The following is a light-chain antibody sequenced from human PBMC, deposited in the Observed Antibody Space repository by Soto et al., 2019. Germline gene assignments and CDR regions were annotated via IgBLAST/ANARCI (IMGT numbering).Light chain of an antibody. CDR2: EGS. CDR3: CSYAGSNYYV. Sequence: QPALTQPASVSGSPGQSITISCTGTSNDVGSYNLVSWYQHHPGKAPKLMIFEGSKRPSGVSNRFSGSKSGNTASLTISGLQAEDEADFYCCSYAGSNYYVVGTGTKVTVL. CDR1: SNDVGSYNL. V-gene: IGLV2-23*01. J-gene: IGLJ1*01.